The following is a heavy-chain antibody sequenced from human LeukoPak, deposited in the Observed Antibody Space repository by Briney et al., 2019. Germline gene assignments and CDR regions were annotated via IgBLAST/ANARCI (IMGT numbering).Heavy chain of an antibody. Sequence: GESLRLSCAAFGFTFSDSAMHWVRQASGKGLEWVGRVRKKADNYATAYAASVKGRFTISRDDSKNTAYLQMNSLKTEDTAVYYCVPTYFSDSSTFYPDYWGQGTLVTVSS. D-gene: IGHD3-22*01. CDR2: VRKKADNYAT. J-gene: IGHJ4*02. CDR3: VPTYFSDSSTFYPDY. CDR1: GFTFSDSA. V-gene: IGHV3-73*01.